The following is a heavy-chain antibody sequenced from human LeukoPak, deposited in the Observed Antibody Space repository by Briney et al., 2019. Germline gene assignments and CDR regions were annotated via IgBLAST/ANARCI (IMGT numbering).Heavy chain of an antibody. CDR2: FDPEDGET. CDR1: GYTLTELS. CDR3: APPIAPGRYSGYGASDI. J-gene: IGHJ3*02. D-gene: IGHD5-12*01. Sequence: GASVTVSFKVSGYTLTELSMHWVRQAPGKGLEWMGGFDPEDGETIYAQKFQGRVTMTEDTSTDTAYMELSSLRSEDTAAYYCAPPIAPGRYSGYGASDIWGQGTMVTVSS. V-gene: IGHV1-24*01.